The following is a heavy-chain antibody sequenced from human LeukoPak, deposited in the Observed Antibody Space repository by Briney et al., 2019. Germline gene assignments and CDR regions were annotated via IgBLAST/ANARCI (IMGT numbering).Heavy chain of an antibody. D-gene: IGHD3-10*01. J-gene: IGHJ6*02. CDR3: AKTWFGELLSPSSYGMDV. CDR2: ISGDGGTT. Sequence: GGSLRLSCAASGFTFDDYAMHWVRQAAGKGLEWVGLISGDGGTTYYADSVKGRFTISRDNSKSSLYLEMNSLRTEDTALYYCAKTWFGELLSPSSYGMDVWGQGTTVTVSS. CDR1: GFTFDDYA. V-gene: IGHV3-43*02.